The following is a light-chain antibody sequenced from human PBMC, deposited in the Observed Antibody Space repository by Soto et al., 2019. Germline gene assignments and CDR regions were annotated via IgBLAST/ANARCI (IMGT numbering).Light chain of an antibody. V-gene: IGLV2-14*01. Sequence: QSALTQPASVSKSPGQSITISCTGTSSDVGGYNYVSWYQEHPGKAPKLMIFDVNNRPSGVSNRFSGSKSGNTASLTISGLQAEDEADYYCRSYTSSSTWVFGGGTKLTVL. CDR3: RSYTSSSTWV. J-gene: IGLJ3*02. CDR1: SSDVGGYNY. CDR2: DVN.